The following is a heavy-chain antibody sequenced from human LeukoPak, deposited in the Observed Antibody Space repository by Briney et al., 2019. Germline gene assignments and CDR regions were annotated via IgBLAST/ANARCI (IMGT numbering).Heavy chain of an antibody. CDR2: MNPNSGNT. D-gene: IGHD3-10*01. J-gene: IGHJ4*02. CDR3: ARVMVRGPTAAGY. V-gene: IGHV1-8*01. Sequence: ASVKVSCKASGYTFTSYDINGVRQATGQGLEWMGWMNPNSGNTGYAQKFQGRVTMTRNTSISTAYMELSSLRSEDTAVYYCARVMVRGPTAAGYWGQGTLVTVSS. CDR1: GYTFTSYD.